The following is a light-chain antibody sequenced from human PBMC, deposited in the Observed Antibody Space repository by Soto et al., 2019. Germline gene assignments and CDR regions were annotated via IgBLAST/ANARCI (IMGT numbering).Light chain of an antibody. Sequence: QSTGAQPAWVSGSPGESVTIACTGTSSDVGGYNYVSWYQQHPGKAPKLMIYEVSNRPSGVSNRFSGSKYGHTASLTISGLQSEDEADYFCTSYTSSTTLDAFGTGTKVTVL. CDR3: TSYTSSTTLDA. J-gene: IGLJ1*01. CDR1: SSDVGGYNY. V-gene: IGLV2-14*01. CDR2: EVS.